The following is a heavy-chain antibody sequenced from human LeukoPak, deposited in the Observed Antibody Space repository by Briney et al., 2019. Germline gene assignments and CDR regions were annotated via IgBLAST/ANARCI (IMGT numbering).Heavy chain of an antibody. J-gene: IGHJ4*02. CDR2: MNPNSGNT. D-gene: IGHD1-26*01. CDR1: GYTFTSYD. Sequence: ASVKVSCKASGYTFTSYDINWVRQATGQGREWMGWMNPNSGNTGYAQKFQGRVTITRNTSISTAYMELSSLRSEDTAVYYCARVGATSELIHWGQGTLVTVSS. V-gene: IGHV1-8*03. CDR3: ARVGATSELIH.